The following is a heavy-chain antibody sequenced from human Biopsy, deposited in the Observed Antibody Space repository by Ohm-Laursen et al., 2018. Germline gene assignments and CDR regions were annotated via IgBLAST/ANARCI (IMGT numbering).Heavy chain of an antibody. Sequence: SLRLSCAASGFTFSDYYMSWIRQAPGKGLEWLSYISGSGTTIFYADSVKGRFTVSRDNAKNSLYLQMNSLRAEDTAVYYCATTRSFDNWGQGTLVTVSS. CDR2: ISGSGTTI. CDR1: GFTFSDYY. D-gene: IGHD5-24*01. CDR3: ATTRSFDN. J-gene: IGHJ4*02. V-gene: IGHV3-11*01.